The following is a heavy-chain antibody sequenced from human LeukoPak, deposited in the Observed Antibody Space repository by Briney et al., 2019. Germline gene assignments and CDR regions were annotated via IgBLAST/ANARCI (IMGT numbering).Heavy chain of an antibody. V-gene: IGHV4-39*01. CDR3: VRFEYYGSGDP. J-gene: IGHJ5*02. CDR1: GGSISSSSYY. Sequence: PSETLSLTCTVSGGSISSSSYYWGWIRQPPGKGLEWIGSIYYSGSTYYNPSLKSRVTISVDTSKNQFSLKLSSVTAADTAVYYCVRFEYYGSGDPWGQGTLVTVSS. CDR2: IYYSGST. D-gene: IGHD3-10*01.